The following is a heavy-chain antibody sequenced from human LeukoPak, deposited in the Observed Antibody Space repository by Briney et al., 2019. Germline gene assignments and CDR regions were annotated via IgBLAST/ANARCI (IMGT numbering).Heavy chain of an antibody. CDR1: GGSISSGGYY. CDR2: IYYSGST. J-gene: IGHJ3*02. Sequence: SETLSLTCTVSGGSISSGGYYWSWIRQHPGKGLEWIGYIYYSGSTYYNPSLKSRVTISVDTSKNQFSLKLSSVTAADTAVYYCARSGGSGWHLAFDIWGQGTMVTVSS. V-gene: IGHV4-31*03. D-gene: IGHD6-19*01. CDR3: ARSGGSGWHLAFDI.